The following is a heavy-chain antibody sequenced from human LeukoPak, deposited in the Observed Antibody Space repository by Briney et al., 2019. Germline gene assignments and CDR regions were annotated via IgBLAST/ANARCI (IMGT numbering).Heavy chain of an antibody. CDR3: ARDRRITMVRGVPNKFNWFDP. CDR2: IIPILGIA. V-gene: IGHV1-69*04. D-gene: IGHD3-10*01. Sequence: SVKVSCKASGGTFSSYAISWVRQAPGQGLEWMGRIIPILGIANYAQKFQGRVTITADKSTSTAYMELSSLRSEDTAVYYCARDRRITMVRGVPNKFNWFDPWGQGTLVTVSS. CDR1: GGTFSSYA. J-gene: IGHJ5*02.